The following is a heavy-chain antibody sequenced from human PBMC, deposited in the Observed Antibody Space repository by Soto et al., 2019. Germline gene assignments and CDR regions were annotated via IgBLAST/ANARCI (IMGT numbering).Heavy chain of an antibody. CDR1: GYTFTSYG. CDR2: ISAYNGNT. J-gene: IGHJ6*02. D-gene: IGHD6-13*01. Sequence: QVQLVQSGAEVKKPGASVKVSCKASGYTFTSYGISWVRQAPGQGLEWMGWISAYNGNTNYAQKLQGRVTMTTDTATSTAYMELRSVRADDTAVYYCARDWRIAAAGSSYGMDVWGQGTTVTVSS. CDR3: ARDWRIAAAGSSYGMDV. V-gene: IGHV1-18*01.